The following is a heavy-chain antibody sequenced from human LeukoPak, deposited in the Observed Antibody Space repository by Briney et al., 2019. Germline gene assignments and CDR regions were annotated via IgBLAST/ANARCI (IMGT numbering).Heavy chain of an antibody. J-gene: IGHJ4*02. CDR1: GFTFSSYA. D-gene: IGHD2-2*01. CDR3: AERAFGTSYVRGGYYFDY. V-gene: IGHV3-23*01. Sequence: PGGSLRLSCAASGFTFSSYAMSWVRQAPGKGLEWVSAISGSGGSTYYADSVKGRFAISRDNSKNTLYLQMNSLRAEDTAVYYCAERAFGTSYVRGGYYFDYWGQGTLVTVSS. CDR2: ISGSGGST.